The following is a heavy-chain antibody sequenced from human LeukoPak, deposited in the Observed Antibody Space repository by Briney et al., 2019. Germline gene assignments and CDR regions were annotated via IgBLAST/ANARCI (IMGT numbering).Heavy chain of an antibody. CDR3: ARDVGRSYDLDY. CDR2: ISAYNCNT. D-gene: IGHD3-16*01. Sequence: SVKVSCKASGYTFTSYGISWVRQAPGQALEWMGWISAYNCNTDYAQSLQGRVTMTIDKSKSTVYMELRSLRSDDTAVYYCARDVGRSYDLDYWGQGTLVTVSS. CDR1: GYTFTSYG. J-gene: IGHJ4*02. V-gene: IGHV1-18*01.